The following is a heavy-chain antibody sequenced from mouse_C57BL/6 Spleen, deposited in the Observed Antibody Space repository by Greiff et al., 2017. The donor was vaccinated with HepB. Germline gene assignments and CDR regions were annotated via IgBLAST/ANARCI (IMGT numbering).Heavy chain of an antibody. CDR3: ARRARYYYGSSFYFDY. J-gene: IGHJ2*01. V-gene: IGHV1-47*01. Sequence: VQRVESGAELVKPGASVKMSCKASGYTFTTYPIEWMKQNHGKSLEWIGNFHPYNDDTKYNEKFKGKATLTVEKSSSTVYLELSRLTSDDSAVYYCARRARYYYGSSFYFDYWGQGTTLTVSS. CDR2: FHPYNDDT. D-gene: IGHD1-1*01. CDR1: GYTFTTYP.